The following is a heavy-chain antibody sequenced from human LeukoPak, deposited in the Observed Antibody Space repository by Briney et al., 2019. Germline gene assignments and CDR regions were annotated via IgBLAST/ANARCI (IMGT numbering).Heavy chain of an antibody. Sequence: PSETLSLTCAVYGESLNSYYWSWVRQPPGEGLEWIGEIYESGTTKYNTSLKSRVAISMVPSKQQFSLILSSVTAADTAVYYCARGAWSTRLAAWGLGTPVIVSS. CDR3: ARGAWSTRLAA. V-gene: IGHV4-34*01. CDR2: IYESGTT. D-gene: IGHD2-15*01. J-gene: IGHJ5*01. CDR1: GESLNSYY.